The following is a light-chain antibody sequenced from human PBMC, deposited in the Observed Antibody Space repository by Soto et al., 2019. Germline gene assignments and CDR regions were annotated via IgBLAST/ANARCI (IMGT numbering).Light chain of an antibody. V-gene: IGLV2-23*02. CDR2: EVN. CDR3: CSYAGDTTFFV. CDR1: SSDVGSYYP. Sequence: SALTQPASMSGSPGQSIPISCTGTSSDVGSYYPVSWFQQHPGKAPKLIIYEVNKRPSGVSDRCSGSKSGNTASLTISGLQAADEAEYYCCSYAGDTTFFVFGTGTKLTVL. J-gene: IGLJ1*01.